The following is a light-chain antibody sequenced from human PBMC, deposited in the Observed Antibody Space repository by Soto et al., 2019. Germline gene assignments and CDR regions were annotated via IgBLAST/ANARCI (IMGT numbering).Light chain of an antibody. Sequence: ERVLMPSAATLSETQGERATLSWRASQSVSSNLAWYQQKPGQAPRLLIYGASTRATGIPARFSGSGSGTEFTLTLSRLTSEDFAVYYCQQYDNCTPWASVQGTKVDIK. CDR3: QQYDNCTPWA. V-gene: IGKV3-15*01. CDR2: GAS. J-gene: IGKJ1*01. CDR1: QSVSSN.